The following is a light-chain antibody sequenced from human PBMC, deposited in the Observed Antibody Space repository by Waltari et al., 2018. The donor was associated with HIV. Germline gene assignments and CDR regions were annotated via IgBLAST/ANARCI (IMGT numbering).Light chain of an antibody. V-gene: IGLV3-1*01. CDR3: QAWDSNTPV. J-gene: IGLJ2*01. CDR1: KLGDKY. CDR2: QDS. Sequence: SYELTQPPSVSVSPGQTASITCSGDKLGDKYACWYQQKPGQSPVLVIYQDSKRPSGVPERLSGSNSGNTATLTISGTQAVDEADYYCQAWDSNTPVFGGVTKLTVL.